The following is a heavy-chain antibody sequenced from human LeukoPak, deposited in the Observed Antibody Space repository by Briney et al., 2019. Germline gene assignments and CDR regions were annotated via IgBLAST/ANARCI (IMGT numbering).Heavy chain of an antibody. Sequence: PSETLSLTCTVSVGSISSYYWSWIRQPAGKGLEGIGRIYTSGSTNYNPSLKRRVTMSVGTSKNQYSLKLSSVTAADTAVYYCARTPRDCSSTSCYFWFDPWGQGALVTVSS. D-gene: IGHD2-2*01. J-gene: IGHJ5*02. CDR3: ARTPRDCSSTSCYFWFDP. CDR2: IYTSGST. V-gene: IGHV4-4*07. CDR1: VGSISSYY.